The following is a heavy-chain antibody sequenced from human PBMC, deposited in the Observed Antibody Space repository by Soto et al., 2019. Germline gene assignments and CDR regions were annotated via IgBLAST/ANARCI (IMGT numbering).Heavy chain of an antibody. CDR1: GGTISSSNW. CDR2: IYHSGST. V-gene: IGHV4-4*02. J-gene: IGHJ5*02. Sequence: SETLSLTCAVSGGTISSSNWWSWVRQPPGKGLEWIGEIYHSGSTNYNPSLKSRVTISVDQSKKQFSLKLSSVTAADTAVYYCAGNPRGAAGKYNWFDPLGQGTMVTVSS. CDR3: AGNPRGAAGKYNWFDP. D-gene: IGHD6-13*01.